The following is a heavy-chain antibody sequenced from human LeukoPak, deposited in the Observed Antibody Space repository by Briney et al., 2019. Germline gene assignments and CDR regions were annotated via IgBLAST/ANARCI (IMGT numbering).Heavy chain of an antibody. CDR2: ISGSGLSK. D-gene: IGHD2-2*02. CDR1: GFPFSTYA. V-gene: IGHV3-23*01. Sequence: GGSLRLSCVASGFPFSTYAMSWVRQAPGKGLEWVSGISGSGLSKYYADSVKGRFTTSRDNSKNTLFLQMNSLRPEDTAVYYCASPLSGYCSSASCYIDYWGHGTLVTVSS. J-gene: IGHJ4*01. CDR3: ASPLSGYCSSASCYIDY.